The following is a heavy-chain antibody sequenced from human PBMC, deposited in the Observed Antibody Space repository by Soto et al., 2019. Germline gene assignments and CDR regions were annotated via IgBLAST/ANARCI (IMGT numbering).Heavy chain of an antibody. D-gene: IGHD3-10*01. Sequence: PGGSLRLSCAASGFTVSSNYMSWVRQAPGKGLEWVSAIYSGGSTYYADSVKGRFTISRDNSKNTLYLQMNSLRAEDTAVYYCARDTNPPYYYGSGNFYCMDVWGQGTTVTVSS. J-gene: IGHJ6*02. CDR1: GFTVSSNY. V-gene: IGHV3-53*01. CDR2: IYSGGST. CDR3: ARDTNPPYYYGSGNFYCMDV.